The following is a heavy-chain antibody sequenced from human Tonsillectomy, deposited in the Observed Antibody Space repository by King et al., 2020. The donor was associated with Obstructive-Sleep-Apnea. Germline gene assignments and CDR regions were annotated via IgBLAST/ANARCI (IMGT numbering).Heavy chain of an antibody. V-gene: IGHV3-23*04. Sequence: VQLVESGGGLVQPGGSLRLSCAASGFTFSSYAMSWVRQAPGKGLEWVSAISGSGGSTYYADSVKGRFTISRDNSKNTLYLQMNSLRAEDTAVYYCAKGEDGYCSSTSCYLLISWGQGTLVTVSS. J-gene: IGHJ5*02. D-gene: IGHD2-2*03. CDR2: ISGSGGST. CDR1: GFTFSSYA. CDR3: AKGEDGYCSSTSCYLLIS.